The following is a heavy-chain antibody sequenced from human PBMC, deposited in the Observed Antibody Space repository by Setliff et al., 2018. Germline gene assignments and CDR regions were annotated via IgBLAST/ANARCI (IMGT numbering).Heavy chain of an antibody. CDR2: IYYSGST. CDR3: ARSLGSGSYYNSRPFYSDY. D-gene: IGHD3-10*01. CDR1: GGSFSSSSYY. Sequence: SETLSLTCAVSGGSFSSSSYYWGWIRQPPGKGLECIGIIYYSGSTYYKPSLKSRVTISIDTSKNHFSLKLTSVTAADTAVYFCARSLGSGSYYNSRPFYSDYWGQGTLVTVSS. J-gene: IGHJ4*02. V-gene: IGHV4-39*01.